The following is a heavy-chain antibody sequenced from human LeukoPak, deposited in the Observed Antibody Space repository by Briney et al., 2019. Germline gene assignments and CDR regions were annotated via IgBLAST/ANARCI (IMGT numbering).Heavy chain of an antibody. D-gene: IGHD3-9*01. Sequence: ASVKVSCKASGYTFTSYGISWVRQAPGQGLEWMGWISAYNGNTNYAQKLQGRVTMTTDTSTSTAYMELRSLRSGDTAVYYCARYYDILTGSNWFDPWGQGTLVTVSS. V-gene: IGHV1-18*01. CDR1: GYTFTSYG. CDR2: ISAYNGNT. J-gene: IGHJ5*02. CDR3: ARYYDILTGSNWFDP.